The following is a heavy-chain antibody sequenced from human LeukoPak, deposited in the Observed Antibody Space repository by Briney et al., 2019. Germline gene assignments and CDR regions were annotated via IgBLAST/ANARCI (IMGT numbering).Heavy chain of an antibody. J-gene: IGHJ2*01. CDR2: VFYSGSP. V-gene: IGHV4-39*02. CDR3: ARGAFDL. CDR1: GGSISSSNSY. Sequence: PSETLSLTCTVSGGSISSSNSYWGWIRQPPGQGLEWIATVFYSGSPYYNPSLKSRITISMDTSKNRFSLNLTSVSAADTAIYYCARGAFDLWGRGTLVTVSA.